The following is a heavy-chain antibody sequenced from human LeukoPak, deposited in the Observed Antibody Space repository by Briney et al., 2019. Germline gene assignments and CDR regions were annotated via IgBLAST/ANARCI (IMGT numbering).Heavy chain of an antibody. CDR2: IDSRGTTT. V-gene: IGHV3-48*01. CDR1: GFTFRSYS. CDR3: ARDLAFFGGRSMVEDY. D-gene: IGHD3-3*02. Sequence: PGGSLRLSCVVPGFTFRSYSMDWVRQAPGKGLEWISYIDSRGTTTYYTESVRGRFIISRDNTNNSLYLQMDSLRAEDTSIYYCARDLAFFGGRSMVEDYWGQGTLVTVSS. J-gene: IGHJ4*02.